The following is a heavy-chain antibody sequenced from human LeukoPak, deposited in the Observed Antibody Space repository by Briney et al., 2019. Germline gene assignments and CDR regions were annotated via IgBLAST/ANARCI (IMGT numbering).Heavy chain of an antibody. CDR2: IQYSGST. CDR1: GGAISSFY. D-gene: IGHD3-10*01. Sequence: PSETLSLTCSVSGGAISSFYWIWIRQTPGKGLEWIGCIQYSGSTEYNPSLESRVTISVDTSKNQFSLQLNSVTPEDTAVYYCARVMGAFDIWGQGTMVTVSS. J-gene: IGHJ3*02. V-gene: IGHV4-59*12. CDR3: ARVMGAFDI.